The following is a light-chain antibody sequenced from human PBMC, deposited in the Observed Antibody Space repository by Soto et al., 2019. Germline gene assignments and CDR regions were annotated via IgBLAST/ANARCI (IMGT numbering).Light chain of an antibody. Sequence: EIALAQSPGTLSLSPGERATLSCRASQSVSRNYVAWYQHKPGQPPRLLIYAASSRPSGIPDRFGGGGSGTDFTLTISRLEPEDFALYYCQQYGSTPLTFGGGTRVQIK. J-gene: IGKJ4*01. CDR3: QQYGSTPLT. CDR2: AAS. CDR1: QSVSRNY. V-gene: IGKV3-20*01.